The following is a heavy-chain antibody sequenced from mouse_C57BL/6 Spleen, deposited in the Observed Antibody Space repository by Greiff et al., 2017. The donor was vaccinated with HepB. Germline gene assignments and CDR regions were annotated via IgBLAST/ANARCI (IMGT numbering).Heavy chain of an antibody. Sequence: VQLQQSGAELVRPGASVTLSCKASGYTFTDYEMHWVKQTPVHGLEWIGAIDPDTGGTAYNQKFKGKAILTADKSSSTAYMELRSLTSEDSAVYYCTSSHDYDSGDYLDYWGQGTTLTVSS. V-gene: IGHV1-15*01. CDR2: IDPDTGGT. J-gene: IGHJ2*01. CDR1: GYTFTDYE. D-gene: IGHD2-4*01. CDR3: TSSHDYDSGDYLDY.